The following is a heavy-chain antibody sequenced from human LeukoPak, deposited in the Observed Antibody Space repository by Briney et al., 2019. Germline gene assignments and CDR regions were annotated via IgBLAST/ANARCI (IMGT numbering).Heavy chain of an antibody. Sequence: SETLSLTCAVSGGSISSNSWWGWVRQPPGKGLEWIGEIYHSGSPNYNPSLKSRVTISVDKSRNHFSLNLSSVTAADTAVYYCARGGVGGAHDYWGQGTLVTVSS. V-gene: IGHV4-4*02. CDR1: GGSISSNSW. D-gene: IGHD1-26*01. CDR2: IYHSGSP. J-gene: IGHJ4*02. CDR3: ARGGVGGAHDY.